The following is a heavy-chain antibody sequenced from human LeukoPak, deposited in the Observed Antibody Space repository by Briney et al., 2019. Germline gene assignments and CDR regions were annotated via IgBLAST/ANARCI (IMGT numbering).Heavy chain of an antibody. J-gene: IGHJ4*02. CDR2: IIPILGIA. CDR3: AISPAVAGGEY. V-gene: IGHV1-69*04. CDR1: GYTFTSYA. Sequence: ASVKVSCKASGYTFTSYAISWVRQAPGQGLEWMGRIIPILGIANYAQKFQGRVTITADKSTSTAYMELSSLRSEDTAVYYCAISPAVAGGEYWGQGTLVTVSS. D-gene: IGHD6-19*01.